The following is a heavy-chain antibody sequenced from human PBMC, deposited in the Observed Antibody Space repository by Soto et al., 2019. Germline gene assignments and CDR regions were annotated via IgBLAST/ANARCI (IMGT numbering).Heavy chain of an antibody. CDR1: GYAVTGYY. Sequence: VKVSCKSSGYAVTGYYIHLVRQAAGQGLDWMGLINPNSGDTNYAQKFQGRVTMTRDTSFSTAYMELSSLRSDDTAVYYCATRYSYVHFWGQGTLVTVSS. CDR3: ATRYSYVHF. CDR2: INPNSGDT. V-gene: IGHV1-2*02. D-gene: IGHD5-18*01. J-gene: IGHJ4*02.